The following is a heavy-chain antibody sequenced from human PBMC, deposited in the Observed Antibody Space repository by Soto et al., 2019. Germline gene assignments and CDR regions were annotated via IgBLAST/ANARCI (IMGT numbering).Heavy chain of an antibody. V-gene: IGHV1-3*01. CDR3: ARDYHGDSFSSVRPFDY. CDR1: GYTFTSYA. Sequence: GASVKVSCKASGYTFTSYAMHWVRQAPGQRLEWMGWINAGNGNTKYSQKFQGRVTITRDTSASTAYMELSSLRSEGTAVYYCARDYHGDSFSSVRPFDYRGQGTLVTVSS. J-gene: IGHJ4*02. CDR2: INAGNGNT. D-gene: IGHD4-17*01.